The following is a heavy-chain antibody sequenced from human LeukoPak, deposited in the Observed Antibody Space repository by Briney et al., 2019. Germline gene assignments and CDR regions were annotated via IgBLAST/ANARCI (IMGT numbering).Heavy chain of an antibody. CDR3: ARPLNYYYESGGYSGFFAY. Sequence: GGSLRLSCAASGFTFSSYWMTWVRQAPGKGLEWVANIKQDGSERYYVDSVKGRFTISRDNAKNSLYLQMNSLRAEDTAVYYCARPLNYYYESGGYSGFFAYWGQGTLVTVSS. D-gene: IGHD3-22*01. V-gene: IGHV3-7*01. J-gene: IGHJ4*02. CDR1: GFTFSSYW. CDR2: IKQDGSER.